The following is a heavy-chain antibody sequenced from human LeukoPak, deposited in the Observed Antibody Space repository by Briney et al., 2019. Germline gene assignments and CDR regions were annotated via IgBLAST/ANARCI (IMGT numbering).Heavy chain of an antibody. CDR3: ARVPLDTYYDILTGYVWGHNSDY. D-gene: IGHD3-9*01. V-gene: IGHV1-18*01. J-gene: IGHJ4*02. CDR2: ISAYNGNT. Sequence: GASVKVSCKASGYTFTSYGISWVRQAPGQGLEWMGWISAYNGNTNYAQKLQGRVTMTTDTSTSTAYMELRSLRSDDTAVYYCARVPLDTYYDILTGYVWGHNSDYWGQGTLVTVSS. CDR1: GYTFTSYG.